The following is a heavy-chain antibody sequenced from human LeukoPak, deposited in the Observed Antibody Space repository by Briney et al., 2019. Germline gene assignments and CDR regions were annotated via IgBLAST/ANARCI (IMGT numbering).Heavy chain of an antibody. CDR3: ARVLSGRGSLYSYYYYMDV. Sequence: GGSLRLSCAASGFTFSSYSMNWVRQAPGKGLEWVSFISSSSRIMYYADSVKGRFTISRDNAKNSLYLQMNSLRAEDTAVYYCARVLSGRGSLYSYYYYMDVWGKGTTVTISS. D-gene: IGHD3-10*01. CDR2: ISSSSRIM. V-gene: IGHV3-48*01. CDR1: GFTFSSYS. J-gene: IGHJ6*03.